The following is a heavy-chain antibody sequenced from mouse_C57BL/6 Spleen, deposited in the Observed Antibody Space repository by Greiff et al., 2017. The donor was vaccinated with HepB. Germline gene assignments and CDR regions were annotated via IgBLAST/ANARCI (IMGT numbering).Heavy chain of an antibody. Sequence: DVKLQESGPGLVKPSQSLSLTCSVTGYSITSGYYWNWIRQFPGNKLEWMGYISYDGSNNYNPSLKNRISITRDTSKNQFFLKLNSVTTEDTATYYCARVTYWYFDVWGTGTTVTVSS. D-gene: IGHD2-1*01. CDR2: ISYDGSN. V-gene: IGHV3-6*01. CDR1: GYSITSGYY. J-gene: IGHJ1*03. CDR3: ARVTYWYFDV.